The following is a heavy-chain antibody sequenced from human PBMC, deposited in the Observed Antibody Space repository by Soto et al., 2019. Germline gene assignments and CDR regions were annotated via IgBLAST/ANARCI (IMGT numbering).Heavy chain of an antibody. CDR3: ARMRRYYYGMDV. V-gene: IGHV4-34*01. J-gene: IGHJ6*02. Sequence: PSETLSLTCAVYGGSFSGYYWSWIRQPPGKGLEWIGEINHSGSTNYNPSLKSRVTISVDTSKNQFSLKLSSVTAADTAVYYCARMRRYYYGMDVWGQGTTVTVSS. CDR2: INHSGST. CDR1: GGSFSGYY.